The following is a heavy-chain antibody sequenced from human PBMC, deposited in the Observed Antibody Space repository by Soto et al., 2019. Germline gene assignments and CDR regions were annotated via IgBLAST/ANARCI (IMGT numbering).Heavy chain of an antibody. J-gene: IGHJ6*02. CDR2: IKQDGSEK. Sequence: PGGSLRLSCAASGFTFSSYWMSWVRQAPGKGLEWVANIKQDGSEKYYVDSVKGRFTISRDNAKNSLYLQMNSLRAEDTAVYYCARDDSVLRYFDWLSNYYYYGMDVWGQGTTVTVSS. D-gene: IGHD3-9*01. V-gene: IGHV3-7*01. CDR3: ARDDSVLRYFDWLSNYYYYGMDV. CDR1: GFTFSSYW.